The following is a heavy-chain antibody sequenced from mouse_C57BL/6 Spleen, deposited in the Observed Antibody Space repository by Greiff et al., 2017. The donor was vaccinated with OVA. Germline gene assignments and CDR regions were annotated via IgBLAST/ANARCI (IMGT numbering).Heavy chain of an antibody. CDR3: ARDRGYYSDAMDY. CDR2: INYDGSST. Sequence: EVMLVESEGGLVQPGSSMKLSCTASGFTFSDYYMAWVRQVPEKGLEWVANINYDGSSTYYLDSLKSRFIISRDNAKNILYLQMSSLKSEDTATYYCARDRGYYSDAMDYWGQGTSVTVSS. D-gene: IGHD2-12*01. J-gene: IGHJ4*01. V-gene: IGHV5-16*01. CDR1: GFTFSDYY.